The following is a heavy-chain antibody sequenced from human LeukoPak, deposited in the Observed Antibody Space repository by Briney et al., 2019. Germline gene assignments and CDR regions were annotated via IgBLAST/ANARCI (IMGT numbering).Heavy chain of an antibody. V-gene: IGHV1-69*06. Sequence: GASVKVSGKASGGTFSSYAISWVRQAPGQGLEWMGGIIPIFGTANYAQKFQGRVTITADKSTSTAYMELSSLRSEDTAVYYCARVAISRSELPTQYYYYYGMDVWGKGTTVTVSS. J-gene: IGHJ6*04. CDR3: ARVAISRSELPTQYYYYYGMDV. D-gene: IGHD3-10*01. CDR1: GGTFSSYA. CDR2: IIPIFGTA.